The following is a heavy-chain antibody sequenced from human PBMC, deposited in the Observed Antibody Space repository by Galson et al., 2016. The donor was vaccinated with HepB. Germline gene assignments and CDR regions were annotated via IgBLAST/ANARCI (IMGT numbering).Heavy chain of an antibody. Sequence: SETLSLTCTVSGVSISSSTWWTWVRQPPGKGLEWIGEIYHSGTTNYNPSLKSRVTISVDKSKKQFSLKLSSMTAADTAVYYCARAPGDILTVWGNGMDVWGQGTTVTVSS. CDR1: GVSISSSTW. CDR2: IYHSGTT. J-gene: IGHJ6*02. CDR3: ARAPGDILTVWGNGMDV. V-gene: IGHV4-4*02. D-gene: IGHD3-9*01.